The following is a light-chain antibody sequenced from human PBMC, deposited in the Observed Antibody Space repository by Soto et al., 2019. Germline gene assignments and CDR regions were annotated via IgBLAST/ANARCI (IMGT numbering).Light chain of an antibody. CDR3: QQSYRTPRT. V-gene: IGKV1-39*01. CDR1: QRLXTY. J-gene: IGKJ1*01. CDR2: DAS. Sequence: IRVTQWASSLSASVGDRVTITCRASQRLXTYFNWYQQKPGKAPKLLXHDASSLDRGGPSRLSGSGSATDFTLTISSLQPEDLATYYCQQSYRTPRTFGQGTKVDIK.